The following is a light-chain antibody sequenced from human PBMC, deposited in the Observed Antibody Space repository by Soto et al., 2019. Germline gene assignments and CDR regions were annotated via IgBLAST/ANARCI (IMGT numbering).Light chain of an antibody. CDR3: QQYHSYPFT. CDR1: QSISSY. J-gene: IGKJ4*01. Sequence: ASVGDTVTITCRASQSISSYLAWYRQTPGKAPKLLIHKASSLESGVPSRFSGSGSGTEFTLTVDSLQPDDFATYYCQQYHSYPFTFGGGTKVDIK. CDR2: KAS. V-gene: IGKV1-5*03.